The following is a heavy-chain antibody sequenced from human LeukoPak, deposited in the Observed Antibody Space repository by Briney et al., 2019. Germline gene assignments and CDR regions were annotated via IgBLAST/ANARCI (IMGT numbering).Heavy chain of an antibody. CDR2: IDSSTSHI. D-gene: IGHD6-13*01. CDR3: ARAAAGYGTSRIDY. Sequence: GGSLRLSCAASGFTFSSYSMNWVRQAPGKGLEWVSSIDSSTSHIYYADSVKGRFTISRDNAENSLYPQMNSLRAEDTALYYCARAAAGYGTSRIDYWGQGTLVTVSS. CDR1: GFTFSSYS. V-gene: IGHV3-21*01. J-gene: IGHJ4*02.